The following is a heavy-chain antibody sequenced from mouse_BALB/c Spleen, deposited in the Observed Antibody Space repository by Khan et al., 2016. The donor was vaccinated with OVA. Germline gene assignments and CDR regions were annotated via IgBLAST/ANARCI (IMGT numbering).Heavy chain of an antibody. CDR3: TRHGSVAWFAY. Sequence: VQLQQSGPELMKPGASVKISCKASGYSFTSYYIHWVKQSHGKSLEWIGYVDPFNGGTSYNQKFKGKATLTVDKSSSTAYMHLSSLTSEDSAVYYCTRHGSVAWFAYWGQGTLVTVSA. CDR1: GYSFTSYY. V-gene: IGHV1S135*01. CDR2: VDPFNGGT. J-gene: IGHJ3*01. D-gene: IGHD2-2*01.